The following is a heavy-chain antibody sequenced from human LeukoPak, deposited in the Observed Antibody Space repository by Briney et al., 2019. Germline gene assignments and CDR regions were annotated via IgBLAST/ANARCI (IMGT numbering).Heavy chain of an antibody. CDR3: ARGSRWLPFDY. J-gene: IGHJ4*02. CDR2: IYSGGST. Sequence: PGGSLSLSCAASGFTVSSNYMSWVRQAPGKGLEWVSVIYSGGSTYYADSVKGRFTISRDNSKNTLYLQMNSLRAEDTAVYYCARGSRWLPFDYWGQGTLVTVSS. V-gene: IGHV3-53*01. CDR1: GFTVSSNY. D-gene: IGHD6-13*01.